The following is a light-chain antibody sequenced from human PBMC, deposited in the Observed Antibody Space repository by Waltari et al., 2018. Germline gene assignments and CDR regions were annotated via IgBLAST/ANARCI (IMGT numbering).Light chain of an antibody. V-gene: IGKV1-39*01. CDR2: AAS. CDR1: QSIINY. CDR3: QQSYSTPYT. J-gene: IGKJ2*01. Sequence: DIQMTQSPSSLSAFVGDRVTITCRASQSIINYLNWYQEKPGKAPKLLIYAASGLQGGVPSRFSGSGSGTDVTLAISSLQAEDFATYYCQQSYSTPYTFGQGTKLEIK.